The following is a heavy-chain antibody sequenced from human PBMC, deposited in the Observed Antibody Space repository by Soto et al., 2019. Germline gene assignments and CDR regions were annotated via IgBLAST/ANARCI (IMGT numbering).Heavy chain of an antibody. CDR3: PKDANPYYYGSGSYIDAFDI. Sequence: EVQLLESGGGLVQPGGSLRLSCAASGFTFSSYAMSWVRQAPGKGLEWVSAISGSGGSTYYADSVKGRFTISRDNSKNTRYLQMNSLRAEDTAVYYCPKDANPYYYGSGSYIDAFDIWGQGTMVTVSS. CDR1: GFTFSSYA. V-gene: IGHV3-23*01. J-gene: IGHJ3*02. CDR2: ISGSGGST. D-gene: IGHD3-10*01.